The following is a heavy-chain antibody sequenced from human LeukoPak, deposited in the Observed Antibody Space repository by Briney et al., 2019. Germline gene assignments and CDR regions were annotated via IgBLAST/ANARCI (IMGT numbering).Heavy chain of an antibody. J-gene: IGHJ4*02. CDR1: GFTLSSYA. D-gene: IGHD2-15*01. CDR2: ISGSGGST. CDR3: AKDAAGGQNPYYFDY. V-gene: IGHV3-23*01. Sequence: PGRSLRLSCAASGFTLSSYAMSWVRQAPGKGLEWVSAISGSGGSTYYADSVKGRFTISRDNSKNTLYLQMNSLRAEDTAVYYCAKDAAGGQNPYYFDYWGQGTLVTVSS.